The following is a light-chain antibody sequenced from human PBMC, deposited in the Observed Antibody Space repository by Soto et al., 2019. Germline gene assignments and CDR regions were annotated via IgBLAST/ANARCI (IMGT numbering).Light chain of an antibody. CDR2: AAS. CDR1: QGIGSY. Sequence: DVQLTHSASFLSSSVVCRVSITGRASQGIGSYLAWYQQKPGKAPNLLIYAASTLQSGVPSRFGGSGSGTDFTLTISSLQPEDFATYYCHQLNNYPLTFGGGTKVDI. CDR3: HQLNNYPLT. V-gene: IGKV1-9*01. J-gene: IGKJ4*01.